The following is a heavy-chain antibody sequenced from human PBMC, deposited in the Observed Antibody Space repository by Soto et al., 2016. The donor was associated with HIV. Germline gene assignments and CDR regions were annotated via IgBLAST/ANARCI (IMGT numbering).Heavy chain of an antibody. CDR2: ITKSGSVV. J-gene: IGHJ6*03. D-gene: IGHD6-25*01. Sequence: QVQLVESGGGLVKPGGSLRLSCGGSGFNFSDYYMTWIRQAPGKRLEWVSYITKSGSVVYYADFAKGRFLISRDNTKNSVYLDLKSLGVEDTAVYYCARPPRRSPDYYYMEVWGKGTTVTVSS. V-gene: IGHV3-11*04. CDR3: ARPPRRSPDYYYMEV. CDR1: GFNFSDYY.